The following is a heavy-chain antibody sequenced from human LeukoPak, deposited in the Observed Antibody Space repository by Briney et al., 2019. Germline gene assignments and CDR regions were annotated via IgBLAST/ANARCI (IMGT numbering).Heavy chain of an antibody. D-gene: IGHD3-22*01. Sequence: SVKVSCKASGFTFTRSAMQWVRQARGQRLEWIGWIVVGSGNTNYAQTFQERVTITRDMSTSTAYMELSSLRSEDTAVYYCAAADYYDSSGYYPYAFHIWGQGTMVTVSS. J-gene: IGHJ3*02. V-gene: IGHV1-58*02. CDR3: AAADYYDSSGYYPYAFHI. CDR1: GFTFTRSA. CDR2: IVVGSGNT.